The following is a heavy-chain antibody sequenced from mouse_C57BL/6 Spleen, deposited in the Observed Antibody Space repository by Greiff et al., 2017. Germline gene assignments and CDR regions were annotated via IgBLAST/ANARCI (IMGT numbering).Heavy chain of an antibody. J-gene: IGHJ4*01. CDR2: IYPRSGNT. CDR3: ARYWDYAMDY. D-gene: IGHD4-1*01. V-gene: IGHV1-81*01. CDR1: GYTFTSYG. Sequence: VQLQQSGAELARPGASVKLSCKASGYTFTSYGISWVKQRTGQGLEWIGEIYPRSGNTYYNEKFKGKATLTADKSSSSAYMELRSLTSEDSAVYFCARYWDYAMDYWGQGTSVTVSS.